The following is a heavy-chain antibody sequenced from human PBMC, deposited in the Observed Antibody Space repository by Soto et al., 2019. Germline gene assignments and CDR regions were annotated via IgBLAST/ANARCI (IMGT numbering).Heavy chain of an antibody. CDR2: ITGSGGTT. D-gene: IGHD2-8*01. J-gene: IGHJ4*02. Sequence: EVQLLESGGGLVQPGGSLRLSCAAFGFTFSSYAMTWVRQAPGKGLEWVSAITGSGGTTYYADSVKGRFTISRDNSKNTLYLQMNSLSAEDTAVYYCAKRGLMGDSDYWGQGILVTVSS. V-gene: IGHV3-23*01. CDR1: GFTFSSYA. CDR3: AKRGLMGDSDY.